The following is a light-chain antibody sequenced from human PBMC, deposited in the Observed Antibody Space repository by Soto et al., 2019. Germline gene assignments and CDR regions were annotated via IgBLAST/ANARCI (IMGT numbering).Light chain of an antibody. J-gene: IGLJ1*01. CDR1: SSDVGGYNY. CDR3: SSYTTSNTRQIV. V-gene: IGLV2-14*01. CDR2: DVS. Sequence: QSALTQPASVSGSPGQSITISCTGTSSDVGGYNYVSWYQQHPGKAHKFMIYDVSNRPSGVSNRFSGSKSGNTASLTFSGLQAEDEADYYCSSYTTSNTRQIVFGTGTKVTVL.